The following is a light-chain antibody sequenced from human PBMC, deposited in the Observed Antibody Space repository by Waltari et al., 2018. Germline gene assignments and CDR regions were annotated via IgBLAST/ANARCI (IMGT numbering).Light chain of an antibody. Sequence: DIQMTQSPSSLYASVGDRVTITCRASQGISNFLAWYQQRPGKVPKLLIYAASTLQAGVPSRFSGSGSGTDFTLTINSLQPEDVATYYCQQYFSAPWTFGQGIKVESK. J-gene: IGKJ1*01. V-gene: IGKV1-27*01. CDR2: AAS. CDR3: QQYFSAPWT. CDR1: QGISNF.